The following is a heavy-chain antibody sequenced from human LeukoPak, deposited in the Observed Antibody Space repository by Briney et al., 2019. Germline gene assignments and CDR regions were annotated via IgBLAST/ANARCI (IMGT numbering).Heavy chain of an antibody. CDR2: IYHSGSI. CDR1: GGSISSSSYY. Sequence: SETLSLTCTVSGGSISSSSYYWGWIRQPPGKGLDWIGNIYHSGSIYYNPSLKSRVTISVDMSKNQFSLKLSSVTAADTAVYYCARIWFPRGDTFDIWGQGTMVTVSS. CDR3: ARIWFPRGDTFDI. D-gene: IGHD3-10*01. J-gene: IGHJ3*02. V-gene: IGHV4-39*07.